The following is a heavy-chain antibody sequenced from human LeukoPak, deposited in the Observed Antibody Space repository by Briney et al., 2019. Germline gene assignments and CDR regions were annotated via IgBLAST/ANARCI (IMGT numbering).Heavy chain of an antibody. Sequence: PGGSLRLSCAASGFTFSSYAMSWVRQAPGNGLEWVANINKDGGEKYYVDSVKGRFTISRDNAKNSLYLQMNSLRADDTAVYYCVKDSPPRYSGSPPAYWGQGTLVTVSS. CDR1: GFTFSSYA. D-gene: IGHD1-26*01. CDR3: VKDSPPRYSGSPPAY. J-gene: IGHJ4*02. CDR2: INKDGGEK. V-gene: IGHV3-7*03.